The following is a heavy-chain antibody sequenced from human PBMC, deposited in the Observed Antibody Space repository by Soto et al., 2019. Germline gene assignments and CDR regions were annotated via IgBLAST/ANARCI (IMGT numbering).Heavy chain of an antibody. Sequence: PSETLSLTCTVSGGSISSYYWSWIRQPPGKGLEWIGYIYYSGSTNYNPSLKSRVTISVDTSKNQFSLKLSSVTAADTAVYYCAREVSEIPHPTGYYYYMDVWGKGTTVTVSS. J-gene: IGHJ6*03. D-gene: IGHD4-17*01. CDR3: AREVSEIPHPTGYYYYMDV. V-gene: IGHV4-59*01. CDR2: IYYSGST. CDR1: GGSISSYY.